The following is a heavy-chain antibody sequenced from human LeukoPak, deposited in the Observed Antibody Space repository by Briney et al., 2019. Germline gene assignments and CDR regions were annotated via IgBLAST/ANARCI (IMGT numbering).Heavy chain of an antibody. D-gene: IGHD2-15*01. CDR1: GGSISSSSYY. V-gene: IGHV4-39*07. Sequence: SETLSLTCTVSGGSISSSSYYWGWIRQPPGKGLEWIGSIYYSGSTYYNPSLKSRVTISVDTSKNQFSLKLSSVTAADTVVYYCARGTRYQDAFDIWGQGTMVTVSS. CDR2: IYYSGST. CDR3: ARGTRYQDAFDI. J-gene: IGHJ3*02.